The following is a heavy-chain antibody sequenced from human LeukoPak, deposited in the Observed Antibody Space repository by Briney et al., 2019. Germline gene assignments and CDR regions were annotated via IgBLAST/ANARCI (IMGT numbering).Heavy chain of an antibody. D-gene: IGHD6-19*01. CDR2: IRASGGST. J-gene: IGHJ4*02. CDR3: ASSSSGWYNFDY. CDR1: GFTFSSYA. Sequence: GGSLRLSCAASGFTFSSYAMSWVRQAPGKGLEWVSAIRASGGSTFYADSVRGRFTISRDNSKNTLDLQMNNLRAEDTAVYYLASSSSGWYNFDYWGQGTLVTVSS. V-gene: IGHV3-23*01.